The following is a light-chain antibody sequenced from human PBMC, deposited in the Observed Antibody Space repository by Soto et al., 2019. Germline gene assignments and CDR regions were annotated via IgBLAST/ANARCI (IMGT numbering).Light chain of an antibody. Sequence: DIPLTQSPSSLSASVGDRVTITCQASQDIKNHLNWYQRKPGNAPNLLIYDASNVETRVPSRFTGSGSGTDFTFTISSLQPEDIATYYCQQYDSVPLTFGPGTKVNIK. V-gene: IGKV1-33*01. J-gene: IGKJ3*01. CDR1: QDIKNH. CDR2: DAS. CDR3: QQYDSVPLT.